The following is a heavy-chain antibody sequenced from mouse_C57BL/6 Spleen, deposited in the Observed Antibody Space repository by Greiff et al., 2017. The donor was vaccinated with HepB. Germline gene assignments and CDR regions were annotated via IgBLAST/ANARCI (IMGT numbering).Heavy chain of an antibody. CDR3: ARERVYYSNDYFDY. CDR1: GYTFPSYW. CDR2: INPSNGGT. J-gene: IGHJ2*01. Sequence: QVQLQQPGTELVKPGASVKLSCKASGYTFPSYWMHWVKQRPGHGLEWIGNINPSNGGTNYNEKSKSKATLTGDKSSSTAYMQLSSLTSEDSAVYYCARERVYYSNDYFDYWGQGTTLTVSS. D-gene: IGHD2-5*01. V-gene: IGHV1-53*01.